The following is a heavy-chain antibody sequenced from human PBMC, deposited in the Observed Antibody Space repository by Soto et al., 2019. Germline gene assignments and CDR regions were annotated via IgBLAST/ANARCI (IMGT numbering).Heavy chain of an antibody. V-gene: IGHV1-69*08. J-gene: IGHJ3*02. CDR3: ATENDYIWGSYRLYAFDI. Sequence: QVQLVQSGAEVKKPGSSVKVSCKASGGTFSSYTISWVRQAPGQGLEWMGRIIPILGIANYAQKFQGRVTITAEKSTSTAYMELSSLRSEDTAVYYCATENDYIWGSYRLYAFDIWGQGTMVTVSS. D-gene: IGHD3-16*02. CDR1: GGTFSSYT. CDR2: IIPILGIA.